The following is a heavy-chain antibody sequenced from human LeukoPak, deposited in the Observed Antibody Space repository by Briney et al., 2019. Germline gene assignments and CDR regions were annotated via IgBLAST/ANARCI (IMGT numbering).Heavy chain of an antibody. J-gene: IGHJ6*03. Sequence: GGSLRLSCAASGFTFSSYGMHWVRQAPGKGLEWVSSISSSSSYIYYADSVKGRFTISRDNAKNSLYLQMNSLRAEDTAVYYCARVEYGVAARQNYYYYMDVWGKGTTVTVSS. D-gene: IGHD6-6*01. CDR3: ARVEYGVAARQNYYYYMDV. CDR1: GFTFSSYG. CDR2: ISSSSSYI. V-gene: IGHV3-21*01.